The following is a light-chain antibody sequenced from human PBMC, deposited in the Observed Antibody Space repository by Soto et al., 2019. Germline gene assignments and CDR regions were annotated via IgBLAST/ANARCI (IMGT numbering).Light chain of an antibody. J-gene: IGKJ4*01. CDR2: GAS. V-gene: IGKV3-15*01. CDR1: QSVSTN. CDR3: QQRSNWPPVT. Sequence: EIVMTQSPATLSVSPGERATLSCRTSQSVSTNLAWYQQKPGQGPRLLIYGASTRATGIPARFSGSGSGTEFTLTISSLQSEDFAVYYCQQRSNWPPVTFGGGTKVEIK.